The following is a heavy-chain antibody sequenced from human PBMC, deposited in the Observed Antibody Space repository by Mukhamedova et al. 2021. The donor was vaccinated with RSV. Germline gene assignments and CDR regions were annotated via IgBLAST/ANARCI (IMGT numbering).Heavy chain of an antibody. J-gene: IGHJ4*02. D-gene: IGHD3-22*01. Sequence: RQAPGQGLEWMGGIIPILGIANYAQKFQGRVTITADKSTSTAYMELSSLRSEDTAVYYCARASSYDSSGYYLPFDYLGKGTLVTV. CDR2: IIPILGIA. CDR3: ARASSYDSSGYYLPFDY. V-gene: IGHV1-69*10.